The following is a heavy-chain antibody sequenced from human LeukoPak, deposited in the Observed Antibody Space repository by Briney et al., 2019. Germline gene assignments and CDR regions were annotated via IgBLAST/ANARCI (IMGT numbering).Heavy chain of an antibody. CDR2: INHSGST. D-gene: IGHD3-9*01. CDR1: GGSFSGYY. J-gene: IGHJ4*02. V-gene: IGHV4-34*01. Sequence: SETLSLTCAVYGGSFSGYYWSWIRQPPGKGLEWIGEINHSGSTNYNPSLKSRVTISVDTSKNQFSLKLSSVTAADTAVYYCARGGLRYFDWTYNPSVDYWGQGTLVTVSS. CDR3: ARGGLRYFDWTYNPSVDY.